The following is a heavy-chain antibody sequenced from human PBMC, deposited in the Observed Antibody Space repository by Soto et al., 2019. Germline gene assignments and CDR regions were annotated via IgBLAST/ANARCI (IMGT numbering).Heavy chain of an antibody. CDR2: ISGYNGDT. CDR1: GYSFTTYG. CDR3: AKNGHPPYYYYGMDV. V-gene: IGHV1-18*01. Sequence: QGLLVQSGAEVKQPGASVKVSCKASGYSFTTYGISWVRQAPGQGLEWMGWISGYNGDTNNAQKFRDRVTMTIDRSTTTAYLELRSLTSDDTAVYYCAKNGHPPYYYYGMDVWGQGTTVTVSS. D-gene: IGHD2-8*01. J-gene: IGHJ6*02.